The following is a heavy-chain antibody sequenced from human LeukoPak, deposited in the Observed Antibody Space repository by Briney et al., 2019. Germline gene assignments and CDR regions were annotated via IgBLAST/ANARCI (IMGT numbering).Heavy chain of an antibody. V-gene: IGHV4-39*01. Sequence: PSEALSLTCTVSGGSISSSSYYWGWIRQPPGKGLEWIGSGYYRGNTYYNPSLKSRVTISVDTSKNQFSLKVTSVTAADTAVYYCARLGFDSRGTNWFDPWGQGTLVTVSS. D-gene: IGHD3-22*01. CDR1: GGSISSSSYY. J-gene: IGHJ5*02. CDR2: GYYRGNT. CDR3: ARLGFDSRGTNWFDP.